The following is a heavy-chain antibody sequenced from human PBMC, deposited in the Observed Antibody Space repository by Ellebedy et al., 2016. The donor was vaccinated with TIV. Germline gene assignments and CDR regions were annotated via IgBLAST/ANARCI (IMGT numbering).Heavy chain of an antibody. CDR2: ITSSGDST. Sequence: PGGSLRLSCAASGFTFSNYAMNWVRQAPGKGLEWVSGITSSGDSTYYADSVKGRFTISRDNAKNSLYLQMNSLRAEDTAVYYCARVVQQLVRYFDYWGQGTLVTVSS. CDR1: GFTFSNYA. CDR3: ARVVQQLVRYFDY. J-gene: IGHJ4*02. V-gene: IGHV3-23*01. D-gene: IGHD6-13*01.